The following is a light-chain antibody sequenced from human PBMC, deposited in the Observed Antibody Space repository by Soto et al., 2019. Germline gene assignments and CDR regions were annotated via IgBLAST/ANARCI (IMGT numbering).Light chain of an antibody. CDR2: GNS. Sequence: QSVLTQPPSVSGAPGQRVTISCTGSSSNIGAGYDVHWYQQLPGTAPKLLIYGNSNRPSGVPDRFSGSKSGTSASLAITGLQAEDEAEYYCQSHDSSLSGSKVFGGGTKLTVL. CDR1: SSNIGAGYD. J-gene: IGLJ2*01. CDR3: QSHDSSLSGSKV. V-gene: IGLV1-40*01.